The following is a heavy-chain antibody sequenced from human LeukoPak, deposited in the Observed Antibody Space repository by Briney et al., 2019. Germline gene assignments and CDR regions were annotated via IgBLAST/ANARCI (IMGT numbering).Heavy chain of an antibody. Sequence: ASVKVSCKASGGTFSSYAISWVRQAPGQGLEWMGRIIPILGIANYAQKFQGRVTITADKSTSTAYMELSSLRSEDTAVYYCASPMGNYPYYMDVWGKGTTVTVSS. CDR2: IIPILGIA. V-gene: IGHV1-69*04. D-gene: IGHD5-24*01. CDR3: ASPMGNYPYYMDV. CDR1: GGTFSSYA. J-gene: IGHJ6*03.